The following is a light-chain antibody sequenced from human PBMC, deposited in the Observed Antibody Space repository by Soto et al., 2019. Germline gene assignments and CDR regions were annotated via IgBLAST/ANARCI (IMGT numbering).Light chain of an antibody. CDR2: SNN. CDR1: SSNIGSNT. J-gene: IGLJ1*01. CDR3: AAWDDSLNVYV. Sequence: QSVLTQPPSASGTPGQRVTISCSGTSSNIGSNTVNWYHQLPETAPKLLIYSNNDRPSGVPDRFSGSKSGTSASLAISGLQSDDEADYFCAAWDDSLNVYVFGTGTKLTVL. V-gene: IGLV1-44*01.